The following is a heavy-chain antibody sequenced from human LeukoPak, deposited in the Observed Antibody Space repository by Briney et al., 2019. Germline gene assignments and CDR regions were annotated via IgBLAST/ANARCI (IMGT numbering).Heavy chain of an antibody. V-gene: IGHV1-18*01. Sequence: ASVKVSCKASGYTFTSYGISWVRQAPGQGLEWMGWISAYNGNTNYAQKLQGRVTMTTDTSTSTAYMELSRLRSDDTAVYYCARWGENGVLWFGELSVRPAFDYWGQGTLVTVSS. J-gene: IGHJ4*02. CDR3: ARWGENGVLWFGELSVRPAFDY. D-gene: IGHD3-10*01. CDR2: ISAYNGNT. CDR1: GYTFTSYG.